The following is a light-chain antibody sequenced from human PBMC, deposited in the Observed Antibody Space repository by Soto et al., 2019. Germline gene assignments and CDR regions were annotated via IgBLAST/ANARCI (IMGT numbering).Light chain of an antibody. CDR3: QQYNSYPWT. Sequence: DMQMTQSPSTLSASVGDRVTITCRASQSINRRLAWYQQKPGKAPNLLIYDASTLESGVPARFSGGDSGTEFTLTISSLQPYDFTTFYCQQYNSYPWTFGQGTKVEIK. CDR1: QSINRR. CDR2: DAS. V-gene: IGKV1-5*01. J-gene: IGKJ1*01.